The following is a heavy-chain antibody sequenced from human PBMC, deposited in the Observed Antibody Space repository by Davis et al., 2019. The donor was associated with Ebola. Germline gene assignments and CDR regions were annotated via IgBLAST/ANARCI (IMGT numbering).Heavy chain of an antibody. CDR3: ARATANNWFDP. V-gene: IGHV3-30-3*01. Sequence: GESLKISCAASGFTFSSYAMHWVRQAPGKGLEWVALISYGGSNKYYADSVKGRFTISRDNSKNTLYLQMNSLRAEDTAVYYCARATANNWFDPWGQGTLVTVSS. D-gene: IGHD4-17*01. CDR2: ISYGGSNK. J-gene: IGHJ5*02. CDR1: GFTFSSYA.